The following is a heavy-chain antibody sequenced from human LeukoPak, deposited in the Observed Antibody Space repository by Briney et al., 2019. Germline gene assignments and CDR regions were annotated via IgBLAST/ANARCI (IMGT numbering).Heavy chain of an antibody. Sequence: GGSLRLSCAASGFTVSSNYMSWVRQAPGKGLEWVSVIYSGGSTYYADSVKGRFTISRDNSKNTLYLQMNSLRAEDTAVYYCAKDRAMMVGSPAFDYWGQGTLVTVSS. D-gene: IGHD3-22*01. J-gene: IGHJ4*02. V-gene: IGHV3-66*01. CDR1: GFTVSSNY. CDR3: AKDRAMMVGSPAFDY. CDR2: IYSGGST.